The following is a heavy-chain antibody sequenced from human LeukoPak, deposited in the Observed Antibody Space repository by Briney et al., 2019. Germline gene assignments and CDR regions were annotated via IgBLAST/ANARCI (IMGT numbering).Heavy chain of an antibody. V-gene: IGHV4-34*01. CDR1: GGSFSGYY. J-gene: IGHJ6*03. CDR2: INHSGST. Sequence: SETLSLTCAVYGGSFSGYYWSWIRQPPGKGLEWNGEINHSGSTNYNPSLKSRVTISVDTSKNQFSLKLSSVTAADTAVYYCARGLYGSGINYYYYYMDVWGKGTTVTVSS. CDR3: ARGLYGSGINYYYYYMDV. D-gene: IGHD3-10*01.